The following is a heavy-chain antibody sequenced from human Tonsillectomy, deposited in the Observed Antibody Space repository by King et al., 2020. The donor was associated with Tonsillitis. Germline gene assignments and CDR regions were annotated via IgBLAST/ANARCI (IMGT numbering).Heavy chain of an antibody. V-gene: IGHV3-23*04. CDR3: AKFRGDITMRYYFDY. CDR1: GFTFSSYA. CDR2: NSGSGRST. Sequence: VQLVESGGGLVQPGGSLRLSCAASGFTFSSYAMSWVRQAPGKGREWVSGNSGSGRSTYYADSVKGRFTVSRDISKNTLYLQMNSLRVEDTAVYYCAKFRGDITMRYYFDYWGQGTLVTVSS. D-gene: IGHD3-10*01. J-gene: IGHJ4*02.